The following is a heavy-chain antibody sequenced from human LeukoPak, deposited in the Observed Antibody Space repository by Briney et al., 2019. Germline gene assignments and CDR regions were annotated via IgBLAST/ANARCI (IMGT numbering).Heavy chain of an antibody. CDR3: ARGLYYGSGSYYHGYNWFDP. CDR2: IYYSGST. CDR1: GGSISSYY. V-gene: IGHV4-59*01. J-gene: IGHJ5*02. D-gene: IGHD3-10*01. Sequence: SETLSLTCTVSGGSISSYYWSWIRQPPGKGLEWIGYIYYSGSTNYNPSLKSRVTISVDTSKNQFSLKLSSVTAADTAVYYCARGLYYGSGSYYHGYNWFDPWGQGTLVTVSS.